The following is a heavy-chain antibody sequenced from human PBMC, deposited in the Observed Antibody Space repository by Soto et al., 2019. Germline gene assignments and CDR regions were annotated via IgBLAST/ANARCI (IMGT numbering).Heavy chain of an antibody. Sequence: GGSLRLSCAASGFTFSSYWMSWVRQAPGKGLEWVANIKQDGSEKYYVDSVKGRFTISRDNAKNSLYLQMNSLRAEDTAVYYCAREGGVVATILDYWGQGTLVTVSS. V-gene: IGHV3-7*01. CDR3: AREGGVVATILDY. J-gene: IGHJ4*02. CDR1: GFTFSSYW. CDR2: IKQDGSEK. D-gene: IGHD5-12*01.